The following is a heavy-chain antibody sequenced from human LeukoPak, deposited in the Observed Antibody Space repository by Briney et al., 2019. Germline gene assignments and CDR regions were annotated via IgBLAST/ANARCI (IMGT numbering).Heavy chain of an antibody. CDR2: IRYDGTHK. CDR3: AKDGQGEYSGHDVLG. J-gene: IGHJ4*02. Sequence: PGGSLRLSCAASGFTFSSYGMHWVRQAPGKGLEWVTFIRYDGTHKYYADSVKGRFTISRDNSKNTLYLQMNSLRAEDTAVYYCAKDGQGEYSGHDVLGWGQGTLVTVSS. V-gene: IGHV3-30*02. D-gene: IGHD5-12*01. CDR1: GFTFSSYG.